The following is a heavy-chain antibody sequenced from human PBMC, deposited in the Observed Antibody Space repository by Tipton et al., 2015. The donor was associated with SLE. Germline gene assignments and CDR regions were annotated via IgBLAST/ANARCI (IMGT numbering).Heavy chain of an antibody. V-gene: IGHV4-30-4*01. J-gene: IGHJ4*02. CDR1: GGSISSGDYY. CDR2: IYHSGST. Sequence: TLSLTCTVSGGSISSGDYYWSWIRQPPGKGLEWIGYIYHSGSTYYNPSLKSRVTISVDTSKNQSSLKLSSVTAADTAVYYCARGGESGSYLGALDYWGQGTLVTVSS. D-gene: IGHD1-26*01. CDR3: ARGGESGSYLGALDY.